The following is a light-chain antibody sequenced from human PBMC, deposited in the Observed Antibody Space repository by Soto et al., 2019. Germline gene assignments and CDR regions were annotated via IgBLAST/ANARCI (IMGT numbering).Light chain of an antibody. CDR1: STDVGGYNY. Sequence: QSVLTQPRSVSGSPGQSVTIPCTGTSTDVGGYNYVSWYQQQPGRAPKLIIYAVSERPSGVPDRFSGSKSGSTASLTISGLQAEDAADYYCSSYTSTTTLEFGGGTKVTVL. CDR3: SSYTSTTTLE. CDR2: AVS. J-gene: IGLJ3*02. V-gene: IGLV2-11*01.